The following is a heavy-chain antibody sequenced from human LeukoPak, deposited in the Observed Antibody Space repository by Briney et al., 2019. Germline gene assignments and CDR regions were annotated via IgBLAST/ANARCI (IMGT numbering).Heavy chain of an antibody. V-gene: IGHV3-23*01. CDR2: ISGSGIGT. D-gene: IGHD3-22*01. CDR3: AKGPTYYYDSSGAYFDN. Sequence: GGSLRLSCAASGFTFSSYAMSWVRQAPGKGLEWVSAISGSGIGTYNADSVKGRFTISRDNSKSTLYLQMNNLRAEDTAVYYCAKGPTYYYDSSGAYFDNWGQGTLVTVSS. J-gene: IGHJ4*02. CDR1: GFTFSSYA.